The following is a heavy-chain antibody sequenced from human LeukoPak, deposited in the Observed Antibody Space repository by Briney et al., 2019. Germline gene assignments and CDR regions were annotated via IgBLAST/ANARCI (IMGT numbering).Heavy chain of an antibody. CDR1: SGSISSSSYY. Sequence: SETLSLTCTVSSGSISSSSYYWGWIRQSPGTGLEWIGNIYYSGSTYYNPSLKSRVTISVDTSQSQFSLRLSSVTAADTAVYYCARYDSGGFYRNFDYWGQGTLVTVSS. CDR3: ARYDSGGFYRNFDY. V-gene: IGHV4-39*01. D-gene: IGHD3-22*01. J-gene: IGHJ4*02. CDR2: IYYSGST.